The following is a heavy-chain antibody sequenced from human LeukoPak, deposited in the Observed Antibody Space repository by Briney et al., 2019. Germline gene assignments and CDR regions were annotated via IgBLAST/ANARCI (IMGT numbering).Heavy chain of an antibody. J-gene: IGHJ4*02. CDR3: ARDSGYSYGHGGYYFDY. Sequence: PGGSLRLSCAASGFTFSNYAMSWVRQAPGKGLEWVSAISGSGGSTYYADSVKGRFTISRDNAKNSLYLQMNSLRAEDTAVYYCARDSGYSYGHGGYYFDYWGQGTLVTVSS. V-gene: IGHV3-23*01. CDR2: ISGSGGST. D-gene: IGHD5-18*01. CDR1: GFTFSNYA.